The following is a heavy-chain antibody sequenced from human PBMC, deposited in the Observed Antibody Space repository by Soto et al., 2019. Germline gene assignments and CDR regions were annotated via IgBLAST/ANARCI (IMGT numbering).Heavy chain of an antibody. D-gene: IGHD2-2*01. CDR3: ARDERATCLGSSCYYFDY. CDR1: RYTFSHYD. J-gene: IGHJ4*02. Sequence: SEEVSCRASRYTFSHYDISWVRQAPGEGLEWMAWISANNHATNYVEKLQGRVPLTTDISTGKAYMELRRLRYDDTDVYYCARDERATCLGSSCYYFDYWGQGTQVTVSS. V-gene: IGHV1-18*04. CDR2: ISANNHAT.